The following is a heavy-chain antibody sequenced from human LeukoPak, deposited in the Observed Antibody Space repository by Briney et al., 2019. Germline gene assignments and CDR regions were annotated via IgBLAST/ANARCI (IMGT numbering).Heavy chain of an antibody. CDR2: INPNSGAT. CDR3: ARVGSGWYLLY. Sequence: GASVKVSCKASGYTFTGYYMHWVRQAPGQGLEWMGWINPNSGATTYARTFQGRVTMTRDTSISTVYMDLSSLTSDDTAVYYCARVGSGWYLLYWGQGTLVTVSS. D-gene: IGHD6-19*01. J-gene: IGHJ4*02. V-gene: IGHV1-2*02. CDR1: GYTFTGYY.